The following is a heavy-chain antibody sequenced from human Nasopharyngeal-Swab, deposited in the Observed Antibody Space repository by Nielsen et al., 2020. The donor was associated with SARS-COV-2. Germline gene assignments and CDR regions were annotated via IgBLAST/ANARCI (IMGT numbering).Heavy chain of an antibody. V-gene: IGHV1-18*01. Sequence: ASVKVSCKASGYTFTSYGISWVRQAPGQGLEWMGWISAYNGNTNYAQKLQGRVTMTTDTSTSTAYMELRSLRSGDTAVYYCARVIAAAANEGLDYWGQGTLVTVSS. CDR3: ARVIAAAANEGLDY. J-gene: IGHJ4*02. CDR1: GYTFTSYG. D-gene: IGHD6-13*01. CDR2: ISAYNGNT.